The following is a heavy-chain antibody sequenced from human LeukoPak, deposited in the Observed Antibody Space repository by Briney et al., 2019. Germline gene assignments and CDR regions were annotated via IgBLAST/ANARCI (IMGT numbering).Heavy chain of an antibody. CDR2: ISYDGSNK. CDR3: ARGYYYDSSGYSPRYFQH. J-gene: IGHJ1*01. Sequence: GRSLRLSGAASGFTFSSYAMHWVRQAPGKGLEWVAVISYDGSNKYYADSVKGRFTISRDNSKNTLYLQMNSLRAEDTAVYYCARGYYYDSSGYSPRYFQHWGQGTLVTVSS. V-gene: IGHV3-30-3*01. D-gene: IGHD3-22*01. CDR1: GFTFSSYA.